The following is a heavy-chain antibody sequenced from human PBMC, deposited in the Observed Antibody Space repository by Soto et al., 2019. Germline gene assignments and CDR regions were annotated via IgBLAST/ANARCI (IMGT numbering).Heavy chain of an antibody. CDR1: GWSFSGYY. CDR3: ARAVSRYDFWSGYYSSFFDY. CDR2: INHSGST. J-gene: IGHJ4*02. V-gene: IGHV4-34*01. Sequence: KPXETLSLTCAVDGWSFSGYYWSWIRQPPGKGLEWIGEINHSGSTNYNPSLKSRVTISVDTSKNQFSLKLSSVTAADTAVYYCARAVSRYDFWSGYYSSFFDYWGQGTLVTVSS. D-gene: IGHD3-3*01.